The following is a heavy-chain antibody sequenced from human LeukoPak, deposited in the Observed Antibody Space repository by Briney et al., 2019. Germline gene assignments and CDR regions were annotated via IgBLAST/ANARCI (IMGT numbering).Heavy chain of an antibody. CDR1: GFTFSNHA. CDR3: AKDRSQEAIYKGALDV. J-gene: IGHJ6*02. V-gene: IGHV3-30-3*01. CDR2: IASDGTKA. Sequence: PGGSLRLSCAASGFTFSNHAMHWVRQAPGKGLEWVAIIASDGTKAYYADSVKGRFSISRDNSKNTVDLQMNTLRTEDTAIYYCAKDRSQEAIYKGALDVWGQGTTVTVSS. D-gene: IGHD5-24*01.